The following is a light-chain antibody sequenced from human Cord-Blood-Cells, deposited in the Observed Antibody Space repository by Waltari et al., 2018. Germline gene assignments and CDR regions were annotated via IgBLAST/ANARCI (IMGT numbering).Light chain of an antibody. CDR1: SSDVGGYNY. CDR2: DVS. V-gene: IGLV2-14*01. J-gene: IGLJ3*02. CDR3: SSYTSSSTWV. Sequence: QSALTQPASVSGSPGQSITISCTGTSSDVGGYNYVSWYQQHPGKHPKLRIYDVSNRPSGVSNRFPGSKSGNTASLTISGLQAEDEADYYCSSYTSSSTWVFGGGTKLTVL.